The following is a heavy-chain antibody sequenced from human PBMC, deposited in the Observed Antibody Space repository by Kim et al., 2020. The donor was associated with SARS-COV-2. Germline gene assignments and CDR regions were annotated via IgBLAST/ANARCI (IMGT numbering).Heavy chain of an antibody. CDR1: GDSISSRSYY. D-gene: IGHD1-1*01. Sequence: SETLSLTCTVSGDSISSRSYYWAWFRQPLGKGLEWIATIYYTGATYYNPSLQSRVTISVDTSKNQFSLNLRSVTATDTAVYYCARRGGIVNNYYYWGQGTLVTVSS. CDR3: ARRGGIVNNYYY. CDR2: IYYTGAT. J-gene: IGHJ4*02. V-gene: IGHV4-39*01.